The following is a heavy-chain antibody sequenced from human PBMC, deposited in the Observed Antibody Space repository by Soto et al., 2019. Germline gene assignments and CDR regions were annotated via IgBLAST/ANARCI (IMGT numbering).Heavy chain of an antibody. Sequence: QVQLQESGPGLVKPSQTLSLTCTVSGGSINSGGYCWSWIRQHPGKGLDWIGCISYGGSTSYNPSLKSRVTISGDTSTTHFSLKLTSLTAADTAVYYCSRGILVWGQGALITVSS. CDR2: ISYGGST. V-gene: IGHV4-31*03. D-gene: IGHD5-18*01. CDR1: GGSINSGGYC. CDR3: SRGILV. J-gene: IGHJ4*02.